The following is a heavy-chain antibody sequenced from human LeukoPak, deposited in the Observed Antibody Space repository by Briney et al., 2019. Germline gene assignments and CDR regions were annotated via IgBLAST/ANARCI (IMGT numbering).Heavy chain of an antibody. V-gene: IGHV3-30*02. CDR3: AKEKLWFGESLDY. Sequence: GGSLRLSCAASGFTFSTYGMHWVRQVPGKGLEWMAFIRYDGGDKYYADSVKGRFTISRDNSKNTLYLQMNSLRAEDTAVYYCAKEKLWFGESLDYWGQGTLVTVSS. J-gene: IGHJ4*02. D-gene: IGHD3-10*01. CDR2: IRYDGGDK. CDR1: GFTFSTYG.